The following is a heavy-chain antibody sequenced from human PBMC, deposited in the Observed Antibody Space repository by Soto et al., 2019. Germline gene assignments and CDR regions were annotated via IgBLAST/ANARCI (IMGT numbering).Heavy chain of an antibody. V-gene: IGHV5-51*01. CDR1: GYTFTIYW. Sequence: PGESLKISCKGSGYTFTIYWIAWVRQMPGKGLEWMGIIYPSDSDTRYSPSFQGQVTISADKSISTAYLQWSSLKASDTAMYYCASLQHYGMDLWGQGTTVTVSS. D-gene: IGHD2-2*01. CDR3: ASLQHYGMDL. J-gene: IGHJ6*02. CDR2: IYPSDSDT.